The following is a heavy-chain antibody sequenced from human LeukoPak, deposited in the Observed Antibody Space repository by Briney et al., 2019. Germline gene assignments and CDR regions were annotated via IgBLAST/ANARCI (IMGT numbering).Heavy chain of an antibody. J-gene: IGHJ4*02. D-gene: IGHD6-25*01. CDR3: AKENGIAAGTLDY. CDR2: ISYDGSNK. Sequence: PGRSLRLSCAASGFTFSSYGVHWVRQAPGKGLEWVAVISYDGSNKYYADSVKGRFTISRDNSKNTLYLQMNSLRAEDTAVYYCAKENGIAAGTLDYWGQGTLVTVSS. CDR1: GFTFSSYG. V-gene: IGHV3-30*18.